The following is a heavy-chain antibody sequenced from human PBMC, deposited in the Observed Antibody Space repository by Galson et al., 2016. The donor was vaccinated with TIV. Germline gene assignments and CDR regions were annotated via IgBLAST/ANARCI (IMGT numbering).Heavy chain of an antibody. V-gene: IGHV1-8*02. CDR1: GYTFTSYD. CDR3: ARSGDYGDY. CDR2: MNSNSGNT. J-gene: IGHJ4*02. Sequence: SVKVACKASGYTFTSYDINWLRQATGKGLERMGWMNSNSGNTGYAQKFRRRVTMPRNTSVRTAYMKRSSLRAEDTAVYYCARSGDYGDYWGQGTLVTVSS. D-gene: IGHD4-17*01.